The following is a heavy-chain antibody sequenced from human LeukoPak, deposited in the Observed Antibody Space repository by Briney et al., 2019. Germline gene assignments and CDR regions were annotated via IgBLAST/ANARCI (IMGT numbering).Heavy chain of an antibody. J-gene: IGHJ4*02. V-gene: IGHV3-53*01. CDR3: ARVPVASWIQLDS. D-gene: IGHD6-13*01. Sequence: GGSLRLSCAASGFTVSSNYMSWVRQAPGKGLEWVSIIYSGGSTYFADSVKGRFTISRDNSRNTLYLQMNSLRAEDTALYYCARVPVASWIQLDSWGQGTLVTVSS. CDR2: IYSGGST. CDR1: GFTVSSNY.